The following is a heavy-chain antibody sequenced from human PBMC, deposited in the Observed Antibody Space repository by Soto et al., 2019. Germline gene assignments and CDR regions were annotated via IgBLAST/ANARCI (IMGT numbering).Heavy chain of an antibody. D-gene: IGHD1-1*01. J-gene: IGHJ4*02. Sequence: SETLSLTCTVSGGSISSYYWSWVRQPPGKGLEWIGYMYHSGSTYYNPSLKSRVTILEDTSKNQFSLKLNSVTAADTAAYYCAREGRMGTFDYWGQGALVTVSS. V-gene: IGHV4-59*01. CDR1: GGSISSYY. CDR2: MYHSGST. CDR3: AREGRMGTFDY.